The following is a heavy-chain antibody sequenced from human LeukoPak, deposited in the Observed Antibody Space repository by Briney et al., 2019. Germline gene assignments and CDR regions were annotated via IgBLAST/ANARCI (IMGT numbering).Heavy chain of an antibody. V-gene: IGHV3-64*01. CDR2: ISSNGGST. Sequence: GGSLRLSCAASGFTFSSYAMHWVRQAPGKGLEYVSAISSNGGSTYYANSVKGRFTISRDNSKNTLYLQMGSLRAGDMAVYYCARDRYYYDSSGYYYWGQGTLVTVSS. J-gene: IGHJ4*02. CDR3: ARDRYYYDSSGYYY. D-gene: IGHD3-22*01. CDR1: GFTFSSYA.